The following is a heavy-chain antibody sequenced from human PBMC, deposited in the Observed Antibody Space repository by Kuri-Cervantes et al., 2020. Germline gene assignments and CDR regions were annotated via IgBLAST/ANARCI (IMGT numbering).Heavy chain of an antibody. D-gene: IGHD6-19*01. V-gene: IGHV1-69*05. CDR1: GGTFSSYA. Sequence: SVKVSCKASGGTFSSYAISWVRQAPGQGLEWMGWISAYNGDTNYAQKFQGRVTITTDESTSTAYMELSSLRSEDTAVYYCARSEDSSGCLLDYWGQGTLVTVSS. CDR3: ARSEDSSGCLLDY. CDR2: ISAYNGDT. J-gene: IGHJ4*02.